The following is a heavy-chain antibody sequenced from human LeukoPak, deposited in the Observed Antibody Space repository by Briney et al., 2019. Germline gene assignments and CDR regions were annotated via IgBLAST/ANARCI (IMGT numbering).Heavy chain of an antibody. J-gene: IGHJ4*02. CDR3: ARDPTGSWQWFDY. CDR1: GYTFTGYY. D-gene: IGHD1-26*01. Sequence: ASVKVSCKASGYTFTGYYMHWVRQAPGQGLEWMGWINPNSGGTNYAQKFQGRVTMTRDRSTSTVYMEMSSLRSEDTAVYYCARDPTGSWQWFDYWGQGTLVSVSS. V-gene: IGHV1-2*02. CDR2: INPNSGGT.